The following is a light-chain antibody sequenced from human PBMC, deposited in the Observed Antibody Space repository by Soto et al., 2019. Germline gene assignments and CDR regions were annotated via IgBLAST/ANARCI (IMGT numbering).Light chain of an antibody. CDR1: SSDVGGYNY. J-gene: IGLJ1*01. CDR2: SNN. V-gene: IGLV1-44*01. CDR3: AAWDDSLNGYYV. Sequence: QSALTQPPSASGSPGQSVTISCTGTSSDVGGYNYVSWYQQLPGTAPKLVIYSNNQRPSGVPDRFSGSKSGTSASLAISGLQSEDEADYYCAAWDDSLNGYYVFGTGTKVTVL.